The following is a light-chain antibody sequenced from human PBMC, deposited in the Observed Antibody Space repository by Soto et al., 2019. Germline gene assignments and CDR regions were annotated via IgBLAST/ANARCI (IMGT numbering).Light chain of an antibody. CDR3: QQSYSSPPT. V-gene: IGKV1-39*01. J-gene: IGKJ1*01. Sequence: DIPMTQSPSSLSASVEDRVIITCRASQSISNHLNWYQQKPGKAPKLLIFAASSLQSGVPSRFSGSRSGPDFPLTISSLQPEDFATYYCQQSYSSPPTFGQGTKVEIK. CDR1: QSISNH. CDR2: AAS.